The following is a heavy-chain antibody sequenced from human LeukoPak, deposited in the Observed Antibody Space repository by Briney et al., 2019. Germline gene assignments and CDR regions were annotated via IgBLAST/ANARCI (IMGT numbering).Heavy chain of an antibody. CDR2: FDPEDGET. Sequence: ASVKVSCKVSGYTLTELSMHWVRQAPGKGLEWMGGFDPEDGETIYAQKFQGRVTMTEDTSTDTAYMELSSLRSEDTAVYYCATGVMRWSGYYHYYFDYWGQGTLVTVSS. CDR1: GYTLTELS. J-gene: IGHJ4*02. CDR3: ATGVMRWSGYYHYYFDY. D-gene: IGHD3-3*01. V-gene: IGHV1-24*01.